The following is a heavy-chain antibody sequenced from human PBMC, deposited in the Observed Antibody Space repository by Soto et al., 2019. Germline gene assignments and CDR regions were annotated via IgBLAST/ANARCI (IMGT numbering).Heavy chain of an antibody. CDR2: IYYSGAT. Sequence: PSETLSLTCTFSGGSISRGNYYWSWIRQYPGKGLEWIGYIYYSGATYYNPSLKSRVSISVDTSKNQFSLKLSSVTAADTAIYYCARGTYFHDSGGSPPCYFDTRGQGTLVTISS. V-gene: IGHV4-31*03. CDR3: ARGTYFHDSGGSPPCYFDT. J-gene: IGHJ4*02. D-gene: IGHD3-22*01. CDR1: GGSISRGNYY.